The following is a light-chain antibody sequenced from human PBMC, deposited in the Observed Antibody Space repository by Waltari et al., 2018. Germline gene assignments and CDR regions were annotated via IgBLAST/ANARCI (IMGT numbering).Light chain of an antibody. CDR2: GKN. CDR3: NSRDSSGNHVV. J-gene: IGLJ2*01. V-gene: IGLV3-19*01. CDR1: SLRSDY. Sequence: SSELTQDPAVSVALGQTARITCQGNSLRSDYASWYQQKPGQAPLLVIYGKNNRPSGIPDRFSGSSSGNTASLTITGAQAEDEADYYCNSRDSSGNHVVFGGGTKLTVL.